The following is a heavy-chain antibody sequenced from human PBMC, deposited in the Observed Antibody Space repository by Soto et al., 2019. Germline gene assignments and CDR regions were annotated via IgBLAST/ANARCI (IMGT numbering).Heavy chain of an antibody. D-gene: IGHD4-4*01. CDR3: ARDPTLGNYAFDI. CDR2: INSDGSST. V-gene: IGHV3-74*01. Sequence: GGSLRLSCAASGFTFSSYWMHWVRQAPGKGLVWVSRINSDGSSTSYADSVKGRFTISRDNTKNTLYLQMNSLRAEDTAVYYCARDPTLGNYAFDIWGQGTMVTVSS. J-gene: IGHJ3*02. CDR1: GFTFSSYW.